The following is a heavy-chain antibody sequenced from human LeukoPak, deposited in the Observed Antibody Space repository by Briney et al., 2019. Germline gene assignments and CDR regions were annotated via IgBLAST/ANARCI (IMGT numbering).Heavy chain of an antibody. CDR2: IYYSGST. J-gene: IGHJ4*02. D-gene: IGHD2-2*01. Sequence: PSETLSLTCTVSGGSLSSGSYYWGWIRQPPGKGLEWIGRIYYSGSTYHNPSLQSRVTISIDTSKNQFSLKLSSVTAADTAVYYCARLTSNGATYFEYWGQGTLVTVSS. CDR1: GGSLSSGSYY. CDR3: ARLTSNGATYFEY. V-gene: IGHV4-39*01.